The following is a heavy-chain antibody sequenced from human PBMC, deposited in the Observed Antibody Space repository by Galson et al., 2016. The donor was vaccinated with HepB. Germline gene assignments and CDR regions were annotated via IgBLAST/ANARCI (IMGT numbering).Heavy chain of an antibody. J-gene: IGHJ4*02. D-gene: IGHD2/OR15-2a*01. CDR2: ISRSGDST. CDR3: ARRHEYCPPVGCSVDY. V-gene: IGHV3-23*01. Sequence: SLRLSCAASGFTFNNYGMTWVRQAPGKGLEVVSSISRSGDSTDYADSVKGRFTISRDNSKNTLSLQMSSLRADDTAVYYCARRHEYCPPVGCSVDYWGQGTLVSVSS. CDR1: GFTFNNYG.